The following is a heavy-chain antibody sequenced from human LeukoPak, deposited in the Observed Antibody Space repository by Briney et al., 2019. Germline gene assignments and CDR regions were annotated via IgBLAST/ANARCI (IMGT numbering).Heavy chain of an antibody. V-gene: IGHV3-30*18. D-gene: IGHD1-1*01. J-gene: IGHJ4*02. Sequence: PGKSLRLSCVASGFTFSSYGMHWVRQAPGKGPEWVAVISYDGSDRYYANFVKGRLTISRDNSKNTLFLQTNSMRPEDTAVYYCAKGVSRGVDPTGLEYWGQGTLVTVSS. CDR3: AKGVSRGVDPTGLEY. CDR1: GFTFSSYG. CDR2: ISYDGSDR.